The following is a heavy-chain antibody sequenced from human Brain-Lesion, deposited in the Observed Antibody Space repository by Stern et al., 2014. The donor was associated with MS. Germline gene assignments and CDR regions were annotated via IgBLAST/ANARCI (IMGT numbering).Heavy chain of an antibody. CDR2: FDPEDGET. J-gene: IGHJ4*02. Sequence: QVQLVESGAEVKKPGASVKVSCKVSGYTLTELSMHWVRQAPRKGLEWMGGFDPEDGETIYAQKFQGRVTMTEDTSTDTAYMELSSLRSEDTAVYYCATLSPGAGGNYYRHFDYWGQGTMVTVSS. CDR3: ATLSPGAGGNYYRHFDY. CDR1: GYTLTELS. V-gene: IGHV1-24*01. D-gene: IGHD1-26*01.